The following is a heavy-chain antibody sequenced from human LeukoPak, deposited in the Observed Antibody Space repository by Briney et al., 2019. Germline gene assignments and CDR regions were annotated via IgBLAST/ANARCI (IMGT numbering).Heavy chain of an antibody. V-gene: IGHV3-48*03. CDR2: ISSSARTI. J-gene: IGHJ4*02. CDR1: GFTFSSYE. CDR3: ATSEAIVVVPAAPPLDY. Sequence: GGSLRLSCAASGFTFSSYEMNWVRQPPGKVLEWVSYISSSARTIYYADSVKGRFTISRDNAKNSLYLQMNSLRAEDTAVYYCATSEAIVVVPAAPPLDYWGQGTLVTVSS. D-gene: IGHD2-2*01.